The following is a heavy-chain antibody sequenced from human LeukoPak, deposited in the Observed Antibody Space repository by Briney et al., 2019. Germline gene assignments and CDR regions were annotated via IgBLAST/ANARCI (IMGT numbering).Heavy chain of an antibody. J-gene: IGHJ4*02. Sequence: GGSLRLSCAASGFTFSSYWMSWVRQAPGKGLEWVANIKQDGSEKYYVDSVKGRFTISRDNTKNSLYLQMNSLRAEDTAVYYCAKNWGWGRFDYWGQGTLVTVSS. CDR2: IKQDGSEK. D-gene: IGHD3-16*01. V-gene: IGHV3-7*01. CDR1: GFTFSSYW. CDR3: AKNWGWGRFDY.